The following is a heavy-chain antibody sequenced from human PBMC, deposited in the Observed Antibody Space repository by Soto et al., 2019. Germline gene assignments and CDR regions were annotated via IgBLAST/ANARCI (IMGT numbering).Heavy chain of an antibody. D-gene: IGHD3-3*01. V-gene: IGHV3-23*01. Sequence: AGSLRLSCAASGFTFSSYAMSWVRQAPGKGLEWVSAISGSGGNTYYADSVKGRFTISRDNSKNTLYLQMNSLRAEDTAVYYCATNPLSITIFGVVIHDQYYFDYWGQGTLVTVSS. J-gene: IGHJ4*02. CDR3: ATNPLSITIFGVVIHDQYYFDY. CDR2: ISGSGGNT. CDR1: GFTFSSYA.